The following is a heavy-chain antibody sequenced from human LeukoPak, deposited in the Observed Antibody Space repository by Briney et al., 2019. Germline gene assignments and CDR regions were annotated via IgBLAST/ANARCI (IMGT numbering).Heavy chain of an antibody. CDR1: VGSISSYY. V-gene: IGHV4-59*01. CDR2: IYYSGST. D-gene: IGHD3-9*01. Sequence: SETLSLTCTVSVGSISSYYWSWIRQPPGKGLEWIGYIYYSGSTNYNPSLKSRVTISVDTPKNQFSLKLSSVTAADTAVYYCARDNPDYYDILTGYYKGNWFDPWGQGTLVTVSS. CDR3: ARDNPDYYDILTGYYKGNWFDP. J-gene: IGHJ5*02.